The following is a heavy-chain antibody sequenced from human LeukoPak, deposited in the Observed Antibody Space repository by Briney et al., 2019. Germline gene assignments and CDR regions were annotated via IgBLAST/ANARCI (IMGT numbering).Heavy chain of an antibody. D-gene: IGHD2-8*01. J-gene: IGHJ6*02. Sequence: GGSLRLSCAASGFTFSRNGMHWVRQAPGKGLEWVAIIWSDGSEKYYADSVKGRFTISRDNSKNTLYVQMNNLRAEDTAVYYCARDLIRNYFYGMDVWGQGTTVTVSS. V-gene: IGHV3-33*01. CDR2: IWSDGSEK. CDR1: GFTFSRNG. CDR3: ARDLIRNYFYGMDV.